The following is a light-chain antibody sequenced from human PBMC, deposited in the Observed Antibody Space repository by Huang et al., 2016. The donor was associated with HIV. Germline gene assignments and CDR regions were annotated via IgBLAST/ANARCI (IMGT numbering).Light chain of an antibody. CDR1: QDIGNF. CDR3: QRYDSAPRA. Sequence: DIQMTQSPSPLSASPGVRVTLSCRANQDIGNFLAWYQHKPGGVPRLRIYGASTLQSGVPSRFSGRGSGTDFTLTITSFQPDDVATYYCQRYDSAPRAFGQGTKVEI. J-gene: IGKJ1*01. CDR2: GAS. V-gene: IGKV1-27*01.